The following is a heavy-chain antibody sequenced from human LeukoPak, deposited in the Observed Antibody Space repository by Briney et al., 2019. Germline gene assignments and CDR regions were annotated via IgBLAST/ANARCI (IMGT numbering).Heavy chain of an antibody. D-gene: IGHD3-22*01. Sequence: AGGSLRLSCAASGFTFSSYAMTWVRQAPGKGLEWVLGISVSGGSTYYADSVKGRFTISRDNSKNTLYLQMSSLRAEDTAVYYCAKELRSDSSAYSYFDYWGQGTLVTVSS. V-gene: IGHV3-23*01. J-gene: IGHJ4*02. CDR1: GFTFSSYA. CDR2: ISVSGGST. CDR3: AKELRSDSSAYSYFDY.